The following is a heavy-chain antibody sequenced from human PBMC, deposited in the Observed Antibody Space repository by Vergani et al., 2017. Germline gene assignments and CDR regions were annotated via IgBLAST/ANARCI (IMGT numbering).Heavy chain of an antibody. D-gene: IGHD6-19*01. CDR3: AKVGRSEVAGTFGAFDI. CDR2: IYYSGST. V-gene: IGHV4-59*12. CDR1: GGSISSYY. J-gene: IGHJ3*02. Sequence: QVQLQESGPGLVKPSETLSLTCTVSGGSISSYYWSWIRQPPGKGLEWIGYIYYSGSTNYNPSLKSRVTISVDKSRNQFSLTLNSVTATDTAVYYCAKVGRSEVAGTFGAFDIWGQGTMVTVSS.